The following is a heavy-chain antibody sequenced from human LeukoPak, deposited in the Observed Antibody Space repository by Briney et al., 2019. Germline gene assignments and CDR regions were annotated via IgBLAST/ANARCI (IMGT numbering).Heavy chain of an antibody. D-gene: IGHD3-9*01. Sequence: ASVKVSCKASGYTFTGYYMHWVRQAPGQGLEWMGWINPNSGGTNYAQKFQGRVTMTRDTSISTAYMELSRLRSDDTAVYYCARDRGTEYYDILTGYYDYWGQRTLVTVSS. J-gene: IGHJ4*02. CDR3: ARDRGTEYYDILTGYYDY. CDR1: GYTFTGYY. CDR2: INPNSGGT. V-gene: IGHV1-2*02.